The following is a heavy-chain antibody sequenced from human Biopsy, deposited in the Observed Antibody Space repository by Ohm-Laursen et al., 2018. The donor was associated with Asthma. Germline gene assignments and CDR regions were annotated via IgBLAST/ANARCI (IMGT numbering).Heavy chain of an antibody. Sequence: SVKVSCKASGDSFSNYAISWARQAPGQGLEWMVGLIPVLGTPDHAQMFEGKVTITADESTSTAYMELSSRSSEDTAVYYCARGYSGSDRIVYYYSGLEVWGQGTTVTVSS. V-gene: IGHV1-69*13. D-gene: IGHD5-12*01. CDR1: GDSFSNYA. J-gene: IGHJ6*02. CDR3: ARGYSGSDRIVYYYSGLEV. CDR2: LIPVLGTP.